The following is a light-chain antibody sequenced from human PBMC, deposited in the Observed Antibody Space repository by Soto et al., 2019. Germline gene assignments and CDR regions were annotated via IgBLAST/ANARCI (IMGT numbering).Light chain of an antibody. Sequence: EIVLTQSPATLSLSPGERATLSCRASQSVSGYLARFQQKPGQAPSLLIYDASNRATGIPARFSGSGSGTDFTLTISSLEPEDFAIYYCQQRSNWPLTFGGGTKVDIK. CDR1: QSVSGY. CDR3: QQRSNWPLT. V-gene: IGKV3-11*01. J-gene: IGKJ4*01. CDR2: DAS.